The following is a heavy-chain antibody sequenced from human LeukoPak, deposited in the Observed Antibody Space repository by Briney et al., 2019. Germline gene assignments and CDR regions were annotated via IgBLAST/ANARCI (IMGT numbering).Heavy chain of an antibody. CDR1: GFTFSSYA. Sequence: GGSLRLSCAASGFTFSSYAMSWVRQAPGKGLEWVSAISGSGGSTYYADSVKGRFTISRDNSKNTLYLQMNSLRAEDTAVYYCAQDVTVVPAAHFDYWGQGTLVTVSS. D-gene: IGHD2-2*01. CDR3: AQDVTVVPAAHFDY. V-gene: IGHV3-23*01. CDR2: ISGSGGST. J-gene: IGHJ4*02.